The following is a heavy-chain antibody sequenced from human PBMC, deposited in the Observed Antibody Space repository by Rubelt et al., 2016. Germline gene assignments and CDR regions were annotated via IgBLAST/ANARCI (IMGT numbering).Heavy chain of an antibody. Sequence: GLAWIGSVSYSGTTKYSPFLKSRVTISVDTSKNQFSLKLTSVTAADTAVYYCAMYYYDGSGGVNYFDDWGQGTLVTVSS. J-gene: IGHJ4*02. D-gene: IGHD3-22*01. V-gene: IGHV4-39*07. CDR3: AMYYYDGSGGVNYFDD. CDR2: VSYSGTT.